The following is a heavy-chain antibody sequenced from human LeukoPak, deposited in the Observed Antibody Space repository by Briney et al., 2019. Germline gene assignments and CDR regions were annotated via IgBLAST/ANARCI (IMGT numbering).Heavy chain of an antibody. CDR2: IIPIFGTA. Sequence: GASVKVSCKASGGTFSSYAISWVRQAPGQGLEWMGGIIPIFGTANYAQKFQGRVTITADKSTSTAYMELSSLRSDDTAVYYCADMRGGSDAFDIWGQGTMVTVSS. CDR3: ADMRGGSDAFDI. CDR1: GGTFSSYA. D-gene: IGHD5-12*01. J-gene: IGHJ3*02. V-gene: IGHV1-69*06.